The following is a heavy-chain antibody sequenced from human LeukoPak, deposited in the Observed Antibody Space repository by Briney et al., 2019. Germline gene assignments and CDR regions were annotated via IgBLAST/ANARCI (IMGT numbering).Heavy chain of an antibody. D-gene: IGHD6-13*01. V-gene: IGHV3-33*06. J-gene: IGHJ4*02. CDR1: GFIFSTYG. Sequence: GGSLRLSCAASGFIFSTYGMHWVRQAPGKGLEWVAIIWYDGSNEYYADSVKGRFTISRDNSKNTLYLQMNSLRAEDTAVYYCAKVGGIAAALDYWGQGTLVTVSS. CDR3: AKVGGIAAALDY. CDR2: IWYDGSNE.